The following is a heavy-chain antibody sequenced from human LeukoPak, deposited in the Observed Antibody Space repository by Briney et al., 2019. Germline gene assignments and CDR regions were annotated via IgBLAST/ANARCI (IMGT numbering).Heavy chain of an antibody. Sequence: GGSLRLSCAASGFTFDDYGMNWVRQAPGKGLEWVSSISSSSSYIYYADSVKGRFTISRDNAKNSLYLQMNSLRAEDTAVYYCAREFYYGSGSYYFLQMAYYYYYYMDVWGKGTTVTVSS. J-gene: IGHJ6*03. D-gene: IGHD3-10*01. CDR3: AREFYYGSGSYYFLQMAYYYYYYMDV. V-gene: IGHV3-21*01. CDR1: GFTFDDYG. CDR2: ISSSSSYI.